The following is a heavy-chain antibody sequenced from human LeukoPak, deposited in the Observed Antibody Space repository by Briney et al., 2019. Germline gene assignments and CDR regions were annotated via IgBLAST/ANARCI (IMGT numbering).Heavy chain of an antibody. D-gene: IGHD3-9*01. CDR1: GFTFSSYW. CDR2: IKQDGSEK. Sequence: GGTLRLSRAASGFTFSSYWMSGARQAPGKGLEGVAKIKQDGSEKYYVDSVKGRFSISRDNAKNSLYLQMNSLRAEDTAVYYCARTYYDILTGYSDYWGQGTLVTVSS. CDR3: ARTYYDILTGYSDY. V-gene: IGHV3-7*01. J-gene: IGHJ4*02.